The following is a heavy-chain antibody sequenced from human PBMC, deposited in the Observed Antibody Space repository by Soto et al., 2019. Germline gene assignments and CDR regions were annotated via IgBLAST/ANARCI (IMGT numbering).Heavy chain of an antibody. CDR1: GGSINSFY. Sequence: SETLSLTCTVSGGSINSFYWSWIRQSPGKGLEWIGYIYYTGSTVYNPSLKRRTTISLDTSKNQFSLNLTSVTAADTAVYYCARVRYGSGSYLHAFDYWGQGTLVTVSS. CDR3: ARVRYGSGSYLHAFDY. CDR2: IYYTGST. V-gene: IGHV4-59*01. J-gene: IGHJ4*02. D-gene: IGHD3-10*01.